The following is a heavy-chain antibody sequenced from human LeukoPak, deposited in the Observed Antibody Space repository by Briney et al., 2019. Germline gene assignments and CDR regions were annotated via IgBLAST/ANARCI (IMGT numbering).Heavy chain of an antibody. D-gene: IGHD2-21*02. J-gene: IGHJ6*02. CDR2: IHSGGNT. Sequence: PGGSLRLSCTASGFAVSSNYINWVRQAPGKGLEWVSVIHSGGNTYYAHSVKDRFTISRDNSKNTVYLQMNSLRAEDTALYYCARERDGYCGGDCYYYYGMDVWGQGTMVTVSS. CDR3: ARERDGYCGGDCYYYYGMDV. V-gene: IGHV3-66*01. CDR1: GFAVSSNY.